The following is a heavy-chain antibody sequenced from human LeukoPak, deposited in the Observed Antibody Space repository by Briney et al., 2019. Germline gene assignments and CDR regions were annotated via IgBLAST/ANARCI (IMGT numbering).Heavy chain of an antibody. CDR1: GFTFSSFA. CDR2: ISDSGGTT. CDR3: AKEASGYGYYFDY. Sequence: GGSLRLSCAVSGFTFSSFAMSWVRQAPGKGLEWVSVISDSGGTTFYADSVKGRFTISRDNSKNTLYLQMSSLRAEDTAVYYCAKEASGYGYYFDYWGQGTLVTVSS. D-gene: IGHD3-10*01. V-gene: IGHV3-23*01. J-gene: IGHJ4*02.